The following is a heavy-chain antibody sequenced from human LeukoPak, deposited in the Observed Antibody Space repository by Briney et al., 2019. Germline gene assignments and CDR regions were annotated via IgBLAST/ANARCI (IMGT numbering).Heavy chain of an antibody. CDR1: GYTFTSYD. D-gene: IGHD2-2*01. V-gene: IGHV1-8*03. CDR2: MNPNSGNT. Sequence: ASVKVSCKASGYTFTSYDINWVRQATGQGLEWMGWMNPNSGNTGYAQKFQGRVTITRNTSISTAYMELSSLRSEDTAVYYCARGPGPRYCSSTSCHRGAFDIWGQGTMVTVSS. J-gene: IGHJ3*02. CDR3: ARGPGPRYCSSTSCHRGAFDI.